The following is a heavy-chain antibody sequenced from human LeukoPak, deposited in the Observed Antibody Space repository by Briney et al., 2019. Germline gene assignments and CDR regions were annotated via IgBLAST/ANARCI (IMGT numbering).Heavy chain of an antibody. CDR2: LYYSRTT. CDR1: GGSISSGSHH. Sequence: PSETLSLTCTVSGGSISSGSHHWGWFRQSPGKGLEWIGSLYYSRTTYYNPSLNSRVTISVVMSKNQFSLQLNSVTAADTAVYYCARHDGRGGNTMGALDSWGQGSLVTVSS. V-gene: IGHV4-39*01. J-gene: IGHJ4*02. D-gene: IGHD3-3*01. CDR3: ARHDGRGGNTMGALDS.